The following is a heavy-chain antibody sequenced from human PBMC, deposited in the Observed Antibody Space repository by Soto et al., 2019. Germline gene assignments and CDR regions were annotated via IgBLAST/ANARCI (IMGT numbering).Heavy chain of an antibody. CDR1: GGSFSGYY. D-gene: IGHD2-2*01. CDR3: ARARGCSSTSCYGGGGYYYYYYYMDV. CDR2: NNHSGST. V-gene: IGHV4-34*01. Sequence: QVQLQQWGAGLLKPSETLSLTCAVYGGSFSGYYWSWIRQPPGKGLEWIGENNHSGSTNYNPSLKRRVTISVDTSKTQFPVKLSSVTAADTAVYYCARARGCSSTSCYGGGGYYYYYYYMDVWGKGTTVAVSS. J-gene: IGHJ6*03.